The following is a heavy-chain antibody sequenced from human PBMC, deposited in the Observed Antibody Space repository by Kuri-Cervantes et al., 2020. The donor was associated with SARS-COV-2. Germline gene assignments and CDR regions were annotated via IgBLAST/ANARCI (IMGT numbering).Heavy chain of an antibody. V-gene: IGHV1-69*10. J-gene: IGHJ3*02. CDR1: GGAFTNDA. CDR3: AAGVIVVVTLAYDAFDI. CDR2: IIAVLGLA. D-gene: IGHD3-22*01. Sequence: SVKVSCKASGGAFTNDAFSWVRQAPGQGLEWMGGIIAVLGLADSAQKFQGRLTITADKSASTAYMELSSLRSEDTAVYYCAAGVIVVVTLAYDAFDIWGQGTMVTVSS.